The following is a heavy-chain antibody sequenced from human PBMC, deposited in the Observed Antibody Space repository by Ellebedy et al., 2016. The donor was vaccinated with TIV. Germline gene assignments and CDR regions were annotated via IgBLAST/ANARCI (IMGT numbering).Heavy chain of an antibody. CDR2: MNPNSGNT. V-gene: IGHV1-8*01. Sequence: ASVKVSXXASGHSFTAYGIHWVRQATGQGLEWMGWMNPNSGNTGYAQKFQGRVTMTRSTSISTAYMELSSLRSEDTAVYYCARLVKYGSGSKLENFSTHWGQGTQVTVSS. D-gene: IGHD3-10*01. CDR1: GHSFTAYG. CDR3: ARLVKYGSGSKLENFSTH. J-gene: IGHJ4*02.